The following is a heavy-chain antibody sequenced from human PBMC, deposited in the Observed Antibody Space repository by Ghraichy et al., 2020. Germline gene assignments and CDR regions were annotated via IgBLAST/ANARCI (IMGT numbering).Heavy chain of an antibody. Sequence: SQTLPLTCTVSGGSISSSSYYWGWIRQPTGKGLEWIGSIYYSGSTYYNPSLKSRVTISVDTSKNQFSLKLSSVTAADTAVYYCARHEGYCSGGSCYSESRWFDPWGQGTLVTVSS. CDR3: ARHEGYCSGGSCYSESRWFDP. V-gene: IGHV4-39*01. D-gene: IGHD2-15*01. CDR1: GGSISSSSYY. CDR2: IYYSGST. J-gene: IGHJ5*02.